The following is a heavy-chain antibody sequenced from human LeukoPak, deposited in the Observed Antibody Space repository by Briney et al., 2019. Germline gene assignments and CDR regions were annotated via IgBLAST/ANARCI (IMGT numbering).Heavy chain of an antibody. J-gene: IGHJ4*02. CDR3: ARDPYYYDSSGYSDF. Sequence: SETLSLTCTVSGGSISGYYWSWIRQPPGKGLEWNGSIYYSGSTYYNPSLKSRVTISVDTSKNQFSLKLSSVTAADTAVYYCARDPYYYDSSGYSDFWGQGTLVTVSS. CDR1: GGSISGYY. CDR2: IYYSGST. V-gene: IGHV4-39*07. D-gene: IGHD3-22*01.